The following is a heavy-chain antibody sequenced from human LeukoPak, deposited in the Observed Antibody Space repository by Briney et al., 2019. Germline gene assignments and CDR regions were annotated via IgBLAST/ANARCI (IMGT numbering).Heavy chain of an antibody. D-gene: IGHD1-7*01. Sequence: GGSLRLSCAASGFTFSSYAMSWVRQAPGKGLEWVSAISGSGGSTYYADSVKGRFTISRDNSKNTLYLQMNSLRAEDTAVYYCAKDLGGLELQPAHPIDYWGQGTLVTVSS. V-gene: IGHV3-23*01. J-gene: IGHJ4*02. CDR1: GFTFSSYA. CDR2: ISGSGGST. CDR3: AKDLGGLELQPAHPIDY.